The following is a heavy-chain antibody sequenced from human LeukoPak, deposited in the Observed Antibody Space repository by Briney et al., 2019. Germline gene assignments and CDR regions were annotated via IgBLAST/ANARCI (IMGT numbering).Heavy chain of an antibody. CDR2: INHSGST. V-gene: IGHV4-34*01. J-gene: IGHJ4*02. Sequence: SETLSLTCAVYGGSFSGYYWSWIRQPPGKGLEWIGEINHSGSTNYNPSLKSRVTISVDTSKNQFSLKLSSVTAADTAVYYCARGLYYYDSSVGGYFDYGGREPWATVSS. CDR3: ARGLYYYDSSVGGYFDY. CDR1: GGSFSGYY. D-gene: IGHD3-22*01.